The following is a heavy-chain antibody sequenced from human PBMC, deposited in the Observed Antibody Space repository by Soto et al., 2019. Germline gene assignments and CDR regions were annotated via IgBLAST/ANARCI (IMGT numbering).Heavy chain of an antibody. J-gene: IGHJ3*02. CDR2: VNAGSGNT. V-gene: IGHV1-3*01. D-gene: IGHD3-10*01. CDR1: GYTFSTYT. CDR3: ARDTGTLGPRTSDALDI. Sequence: ASVKVSCKAAGYTFSTYTLNWVRQAPGESLEWMGWVNAGSGNTKYSQNFQGRVSITRDTSASTVYMELTGLKSEDTAMYYCARDTGTLGPRTSDALDIWGQGTMVPVSS.